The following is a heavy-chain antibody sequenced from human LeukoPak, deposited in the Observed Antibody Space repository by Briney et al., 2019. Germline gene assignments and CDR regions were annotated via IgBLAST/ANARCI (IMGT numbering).Heavy chain of an antibody. CDR2: TRNKANSYTT. J-gene: IGHJ6*04. D-gene: IGHD6-13*01. CDR1: GFTFSDHY. V-gene: IGHV3-72*01. CDR3: ARDGSEQQLDRYYYGMDV. Sequence: PGGSLRLSCAASGFTFSDHYMDWVRQAPGKGLEWVGRTRNKANSYTTEYAASVKGRFTISRDDSKNSLYLQMNSLKTEDTAVYYCARDGSEQQLDRYYYGMDVWGKGTTVTVSS.